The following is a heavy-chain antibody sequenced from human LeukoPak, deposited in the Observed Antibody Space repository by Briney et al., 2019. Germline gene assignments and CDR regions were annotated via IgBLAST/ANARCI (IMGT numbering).Heavy chain of an antibody. CDR3: ARGDYVYNWFDP. J-gene: IGHJ5*02. CDR1: GGTFSSYA. V-gene: IGHV1-69*04. Sequence: SVKVSCKASGGTFSSYAISWVRQAPGQGLEWMGRIIPILGIANYAQKFQGRVTITADKSTSTAYMELSSLRSEDTAVYYCARGDYVYNWFDPWGHGTLVTVSS. D-gene: IGHD4-17*01. CDR2: IIPILGIA.